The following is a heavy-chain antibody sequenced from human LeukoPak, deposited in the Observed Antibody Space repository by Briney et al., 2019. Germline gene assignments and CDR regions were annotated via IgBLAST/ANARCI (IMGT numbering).Heavy chain of an antibody. D-gene: IGHD6-19*01. Sequence: GGSLRLSCAASGFTFSGYAMHWVRQAPGKGLEWVAVISYDGSNKYYADSVKGRFTISRDNSKNTLYLQMNSLRAEDTAVYYCARPQGIAVAGMGYWGQGTLVTVSS. CDR2: ISYDGSNK. CDR1: GFTFSGYA. CDR3: ARPQGIAVAGMGY. V-gene: IGHV3-30-3*01. J-gene: IGHJ4*02.